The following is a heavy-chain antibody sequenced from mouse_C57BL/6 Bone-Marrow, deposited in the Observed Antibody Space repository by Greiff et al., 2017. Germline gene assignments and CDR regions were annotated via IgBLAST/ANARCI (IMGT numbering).Heavy chain of an antibody. V-gene: IGHV1-69*01. Sequence: QVQLQQPGAELVMPGASVKLSCKASGYTFTSYWMHWVKQRPGQGLEWIGEIDPSDSYTNYNQNFKGKSTLTVDKSSSTAYMQLSSLTSEDSAVYYCARDYSNPYAMDYWGQGTSVTVSS. J-gene: IGHJ4*01. CDR3: ARDYSNPYAMDY. CDR2: IDPSDSYT. D-gene: IGHD2-5*01. CDR1: GYTFTSYW.